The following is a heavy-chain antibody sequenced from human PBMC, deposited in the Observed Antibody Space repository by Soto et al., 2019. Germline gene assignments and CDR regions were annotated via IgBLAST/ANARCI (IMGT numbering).Heavy chain of an antibody. CDR1: GGSISSGGYS. J-gene: IGHJ5*02. CDR2: IYHSGST. CDR3: ARGGVPAVGWFDP. V-gene: IGHV4-30-2*01. Sequence: PSETLSLTCAVSGGSISSGGYSWSWIRQPPGKGLEWIGYIYHSGSTYYNPSLKSRVTISVDRSKNQFSLKLSSVTAADTAVYYCARGGVPAVGWFDPWGQGTLVTVSS. D-gene: IGHD2-2*01.